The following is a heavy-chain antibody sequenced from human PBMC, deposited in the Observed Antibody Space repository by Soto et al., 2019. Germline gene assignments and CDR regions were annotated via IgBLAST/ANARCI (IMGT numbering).Heavy chain of an antibody. Sequence: GGSLRLSCAASGFTFSSYWMHCVRQVPGKGLVWVSRINNDGSAATYADSVKGRFTISRDNAKNTVYLQMNNLRAEDTAVYYCVRDKPHNWFDPWGQGTPVTV. CDR3: VRDKPHNWFDP. J-gene: IGHJ5*02. V-gene: IGHV3-74*01. CDR2: INNDGSAA. CDR1: GFTFSSYW.